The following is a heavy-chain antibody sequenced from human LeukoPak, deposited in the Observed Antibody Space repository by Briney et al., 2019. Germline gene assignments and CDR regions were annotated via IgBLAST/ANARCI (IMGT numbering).Heavy chain of an antibody. Sequence: GGSLRLSCAASGFTFSTYAMTWVRQAPGKGLELVSSITGSGDGTSAADSVTGRFSISRDNSKSTLYLQMNSLRVEDTAVYYCAKAGLARGGALDSWGQGTLVTVSS. CDR1: GFTFSTYA. J-gene: IGHJ4*02. D-gene: IGHD4/OR15-4a*01. CDR2: ITGSGDGT. V-gene: IGHV3-23*01. CDR3: AKAGLARGGALDS.